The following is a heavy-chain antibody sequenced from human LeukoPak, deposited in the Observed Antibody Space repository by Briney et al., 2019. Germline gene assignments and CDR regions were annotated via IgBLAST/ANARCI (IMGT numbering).Heavy chain of an antibody. CDR2: ISNAGENT. D-gene: IGHD3-22*01. CDR1: EFTFSIYA. CDR3: AKDRPNYYGSNGHYYRRDGDY. V-gene: IGHV3-23*01. Sequence: GGSLSLSCAASEFTFSIYAMSWVRQAPGKGLEWVSSISNAGENTLYTGSVKGRFTISRDNSRNTLYLQMNSLRAEDTAIYYCAKDRPNYYGSNGHYYRRDGDYWGQGTLVTVSS. J-gene: IGHJ4*02.